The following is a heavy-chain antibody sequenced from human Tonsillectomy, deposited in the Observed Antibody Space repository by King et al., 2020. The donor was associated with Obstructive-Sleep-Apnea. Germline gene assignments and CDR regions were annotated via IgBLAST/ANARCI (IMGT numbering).Heavy chain of an antibody. J-gene: IGHJ4*02. D-gene: IGHD3-10*01. CDR3: ARDHPSIGELSTH. CDR2: VYTSGST. CDR1: GGSISSYY. V-gene: IGHV4-4*07. Sequence: QLQESGPGLVKPSETLSLTCTVSGGSISSYYWSWIRQPAGKGLEWIGRVYTSGSTNYNPSLKRRVTMSVDTSKNQFSLKLSSVTAADTAVYYCARDHPSIGELSTHWGQGTLVTVSS.